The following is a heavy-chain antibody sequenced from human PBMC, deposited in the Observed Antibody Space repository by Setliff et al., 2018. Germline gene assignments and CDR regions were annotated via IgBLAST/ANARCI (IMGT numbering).Heavy chain of an antibody. CDR1: GYSIITGYY. CDR3: ARGRNIAARLLDS. CDR2: LHRVCTF. V-gene: IGHV4-38-2*02. J-gene: IGHJ4*02. Sequence: SETLSLTCSVSGYSIITGYYWAWIRRLPGRGLEWIGSLHRVCTFFYNPLLVSRATLSLDTSRNQFSLKLISMIAADTAVYYCARGRNIAARLLDSWGQGALVTSPQ. D-gene: IGHD6-6*01.